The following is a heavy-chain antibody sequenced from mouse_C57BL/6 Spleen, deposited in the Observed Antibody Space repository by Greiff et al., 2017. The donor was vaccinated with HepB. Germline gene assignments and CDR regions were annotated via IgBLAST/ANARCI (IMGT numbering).Heavy chain of an antibody. D-gene: IGHD1-1*01. CDR2: IHPNSGST. CDR3: AREDYGSIYAMDY. Sequence: QVQLQQPGAELVKPGASVKLSCKASGYTFTSYWMHWVKQRPGQGLEWIGMIHPNSGSTNYNEKFKSKATLTVDKSSSTAYMQLSSLTSEDSAVYYCAREDYGSIYAMDYWGQRTSVTVSS. CDR1: GYTFTSYW. J-gene: IGHJ4*01. V-gene: IGHV1-64*01.